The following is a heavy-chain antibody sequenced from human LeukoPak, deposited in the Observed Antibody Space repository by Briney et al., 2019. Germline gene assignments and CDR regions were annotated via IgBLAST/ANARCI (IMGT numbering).Heavy chain of an antibody. CDR3: ARDRRSFKGVILYYFDY. Sequence: GGSLRLSCAASGFTFSTRWMSWVRQAPGKGLEWVANIKQDGSEKYYVDSVKGRFTISRDNAKNSLYLQMNSLRAEDTAVYYCARDRRSFKGVILYYFDYWGQGTLVTVSS. J-gene: IGHJ4*02. CDR2: IKQDGSEK. V-gene: IGHV3-7*01. D-gene: IGHD3-16*02. CDR1: GFTFSTRW.